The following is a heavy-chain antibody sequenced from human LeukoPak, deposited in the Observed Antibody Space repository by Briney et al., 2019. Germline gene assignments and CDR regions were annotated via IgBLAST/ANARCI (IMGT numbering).Heavy chain of an antibody. Sequence: GGSLRLSCAASGFTFSSYSMNWVRQAPGKGLEWVSYISSSSSTIYYADSVKGRFTISRDNAKNSLYLQMNSLRAEDTAVYYCAKYSSYYYYGMDVWGQGTTVTVSS. CDR1: GFTFSSYS. J-gene: IGHJ6*02. D-gene: IGHD2/OR15-2a*01. V-gene: IGHV3-48*01. CDR2: ISSSSSTI. CDR3: AKYSSYYYYGMDV.